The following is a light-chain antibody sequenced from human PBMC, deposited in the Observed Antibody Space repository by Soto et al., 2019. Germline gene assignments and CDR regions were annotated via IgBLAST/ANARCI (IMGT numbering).Light chain of an antibody. Sequence: EIVLTQSPGTLSLSPGERATLSCRASQSVGSNFLAWYQQKPGQAPRLLIYNASNRATGIPDRFSDSGSGTDFTLTISRLEPEDFAVYYCQQYGSSPRTFGQGTKVEIK. CDR1: QSVGSNF. V-gene: IGKV3-20*01. J-gene: IGKJ1*01. CDR3: QQYGSSPRT. CDR2: NAS.